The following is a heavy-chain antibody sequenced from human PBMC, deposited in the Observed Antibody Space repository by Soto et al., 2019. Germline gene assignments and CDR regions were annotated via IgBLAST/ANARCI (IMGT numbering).Heavy chain of an antibody. J-gene: IGHJ6*02. V-gene: IGHV3-23*01. CDR3: ARGGAFLEWLMSPISGMDV. CDR2: ISATAHRT. D-gene: IGHD3-3*01. CDR1: GGSISSGDYY. Sequence: PSETLSLTCTVSGGSISSGDYYWSWIRQAPGKGLEWVSVISATAHRTYYVDSVKGRFTISRDNSKNTLYLQMNSLRAEDTAVYYCARGGAFLEWLMSPISGMDVWGQGTTVTVSS.